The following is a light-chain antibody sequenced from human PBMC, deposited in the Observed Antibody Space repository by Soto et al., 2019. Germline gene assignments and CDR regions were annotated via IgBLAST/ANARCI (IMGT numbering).Light chain of an antibody. J-gene: IGKJ1*01. CDR1: QGIRDA. CDR3: QHHNSSPQT. Sequence: DIHLTQSPSYLSASVGDRVTITCRASQGIRDAVGWYQQKPGKAPKRMIYAAPSLQSGVPSMLSGRFCGTRITLTISSLQHEAFANYYCQHHNSSPQTFGQGTKVEIK. V-gene: IGKV1-17*01. CDR2: AAP.